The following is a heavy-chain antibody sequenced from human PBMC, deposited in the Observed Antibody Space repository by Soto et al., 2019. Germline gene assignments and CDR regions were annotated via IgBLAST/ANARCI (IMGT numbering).Heavy chain of an antibody. D-gene: IGHD6-19*01. CDR3: ARHHMAATDMYFDY. J-gene: IGHJ4*02. V-gene: IGHV4-31*03. CDR2: IYDNDST. CDR1: GGSISSGGYY. Sequence: PSETLSLTCTVSGGSISSGGYYWSWIRQHQGKGLEWIGYIYDNDSTYYNPSLKSRVTMSVDMSRNQLSLKLSSVTAADTAVYYCARHHMAATDMYFDYWGQGTPVNVSS.